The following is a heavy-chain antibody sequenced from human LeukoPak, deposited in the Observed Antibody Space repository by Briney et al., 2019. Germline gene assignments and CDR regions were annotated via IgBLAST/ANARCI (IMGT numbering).Heavy chain of an antibody. D-gene: IGHD3-22*01. CDR2: ISYDGSNK. Sequence: GRSLRLSCAASGFTFSSYAMHWVRQAPGKGLEWVAVISYDGSNKYYADSVKGRFTISRGNSKNTLYLQMNSLRAEDTAVYYCARDRYYDSSGYSNWSDPWGQGTLVTVSS. CDR1: GFTFSSYA. CDR3: ARDRYYDSSGYSNWSDP. J-gene: IGHJ5*02. V-gene: IGHV3-30-3*01.